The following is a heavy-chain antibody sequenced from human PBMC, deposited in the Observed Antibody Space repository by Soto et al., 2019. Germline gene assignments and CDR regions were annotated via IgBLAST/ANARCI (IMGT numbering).Heavy chain of an antibody. CDR3: ARGAQLWFPNFDS. Sequence: QVQVVQSGAEVKQPGASVKVSCRFSGYTFTGFFLHWVRQAPGQGLEWMGWINPNNGGTNYAQKFQGRVTMTRDTSITTAYMELNRLKSDDTAVFYCARGAQLWFPNFDSWGQGTLVTVSS. D-gene: IGHD3-10*01. V-gene: IGHV1-2*02. J-gene: IGHJ4*02. CDR1: GYTFTGFF. CDR2: INPNNGGT.